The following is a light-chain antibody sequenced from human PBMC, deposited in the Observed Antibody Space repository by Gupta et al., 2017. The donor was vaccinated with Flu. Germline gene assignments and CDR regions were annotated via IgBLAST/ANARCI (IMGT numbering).Light chain of an antibody. CDR1: QCRRESDGKNY. V-gene: IGKV2D-29*01. CDR2: EGS. CDR3: RQRVYPPFT. Sequence: VTPGQPASIYCKSSQCRRESDGKNYLYWYLQRPGQPPQLLIYEGSRRGSGVPDRFIGRGSGTDFSLKISRGEAEDVGVYYCRQRVYPPFTFGGGTKVEIK. J-gene: IGKJ4*01.